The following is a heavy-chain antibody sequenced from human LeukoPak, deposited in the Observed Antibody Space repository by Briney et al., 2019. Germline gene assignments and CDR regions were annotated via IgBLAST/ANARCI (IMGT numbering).Heavy chain of an antibody. CDR2: INSDGSWT. D-gene: IGHD6-13*01. V-gene: IGHV3-74*01. Sequence: GGSLRLSCAASGNYWMHWVRQAPGKGLVWVSHINSDGSWTSYADSVKGRFTISKDNAKNTVYLQMNSLRAEDTAVYYCAKGSSSWHFDYWGQGTLVTVSS. CDR1: GNYW. CDR3: AKGSSSWHFDY. J-gene: IGHJ4*02.